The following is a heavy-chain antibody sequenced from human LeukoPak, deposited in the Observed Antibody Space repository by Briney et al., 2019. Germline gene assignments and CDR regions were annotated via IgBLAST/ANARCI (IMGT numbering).Heavy chain of an antibody. CDR2: IRYDGSNK. D-gene: IGHD5-18*01. V-gene: IGHV3-30*02. Sequence: GGSLRLSCAASGFTFSSYGMHWVRQAPGKGLEWVAFIRYDGSNKYYADSVKGRFTISRDNSKNTLYLQMNSLRAEDTAVYYCAKLLTGGYSYGQNDCWGQGTLVTVSS. J-gene: IGHJ4*02. CDR1: GFTFSSYG. CDR3: AKLLTGGYSYGQNDC.